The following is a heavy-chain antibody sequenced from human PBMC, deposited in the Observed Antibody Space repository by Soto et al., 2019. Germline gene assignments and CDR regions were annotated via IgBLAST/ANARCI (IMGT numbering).Heavy chain of an antibody. CDR1: GFTFSRYG. CDR3: AKEDCSGGSCYLAGWLLDAFDI. Sequence: QVQLVESGGGVVQPGRSLRLSCAASGFTFSRYGMHWVRQAPGKGLEWVAIISYDGSNKLYADSVKGRFTISRDNSKNTLYLQMNSLRAEDTAVYYCAKEDCSGGSCYLAGWLLDAFDIWGQGTMVTVSS. CDR2: ISYDGSNK. J-gene: IGHJ3*02. D-gene: IGHD2-15*01. V-gene: IGHV3-30*18.